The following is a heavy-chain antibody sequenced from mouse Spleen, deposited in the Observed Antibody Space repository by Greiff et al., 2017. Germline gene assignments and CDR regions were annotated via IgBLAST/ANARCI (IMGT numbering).Heavy chain of an antibody. CDR2: IDPETGGT. V-gene: IGHV1-15*01. CDR1: GYTFTDYE. D-gene: IGHD1-2*01. J-gene: IGHJ3*01. CDR3: TRRGEFITTATEGSWFAY. Sequence: QVQLQQSGAELVRPGASVTLSCKASGYTFTDYEMHWVKQTPVHGLEWIGAIDPETGGTAYNQKFKGKAILTADKSSSTAYMELRSLTSEDSAVYYCTRRGEFITTATEGSWFAYWGQGTLVTVSA.